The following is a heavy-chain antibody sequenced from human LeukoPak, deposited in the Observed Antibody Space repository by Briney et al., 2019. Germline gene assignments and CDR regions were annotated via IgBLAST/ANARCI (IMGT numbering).Heavy chain of an antibody. Sequence: PSETLSLTCTVSGYSISSGYYWGWIRQPPGKGLEWIGSIYHSGSTYYNPSLKSRVTISVDTSKNQFSLKLSSVTAADTAVYYCARPTRWELLGSWYFDLWGRGTLVTVSS. V-gene: IGHV4-38-2*02. J-gene: IGHJ2*01. CDR1: GYSISSGYY. D-gene: IGHD1-26*01. CDR3: ARPTRWELLGSWYFDL. CDR2: IYHSGST.